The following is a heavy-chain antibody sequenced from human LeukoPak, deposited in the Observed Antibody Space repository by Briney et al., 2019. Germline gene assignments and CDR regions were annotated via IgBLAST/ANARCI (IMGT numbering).Heavy chain of an antibody. CDR2: VHPDGRI. CDR1: GYNFANDY. CDR3: AKLTYCNPTHYFDS. J-gene: IGHJ4*02. Sequence: GESLKISREASGYNFANDYIGWVRQMPGRGLEWMGIVHPDGRIKYSPSFEGQVTISADKSVNTAYVHWSSLKASDSAMYYCAKLTYCNPTHYFDSWGQGTQVTVSS. D-gene: IGHD2/OR15-2a*01. V-gene: IGHV5-51*03.